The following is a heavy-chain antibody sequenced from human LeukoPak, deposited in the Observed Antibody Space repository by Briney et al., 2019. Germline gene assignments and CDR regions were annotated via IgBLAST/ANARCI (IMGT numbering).Heavy chain of an antibody. CDR2: ISNTTSYK. V-gene: IGHV3-21*05. CDR3: ARDAWNRRFDY. CDR1: GFSFSDYN. Sequence: GGSLILCCEASGFSFSDYNMYWVRKAAGEGLEWLSYISNTTSYKYYADSVKGRSTISRDNAKNSLFLQMDNLRAEDTAVYYCARDAWNRRFDYWGQGTLVTVSS. D-gene: IGHD1/OR15-1a*01. J-gene: IGHJ4*02.